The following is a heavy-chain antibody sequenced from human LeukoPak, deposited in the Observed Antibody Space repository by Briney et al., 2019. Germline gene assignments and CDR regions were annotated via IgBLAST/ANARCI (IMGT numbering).Heavy chain of an antibody. CDR1: GGSISSYY. V-gene: IGHV4-39*01. CDR2: IHYSGST. Sequence: SETLSLTCTVSGGSISSYYWSWIRQPPGKGLEWIAIIHYSGSTYYNPSLKSRVTISVDTSKNQFSLKLSSVAAADTALYYCARHPLLPYSSGYYDYCGQGTLVTVSS. CDR3: ARHPLLPYSSGYYDY. J-gene: IGHJ4*02. D-gene: IGHD6-19*01.